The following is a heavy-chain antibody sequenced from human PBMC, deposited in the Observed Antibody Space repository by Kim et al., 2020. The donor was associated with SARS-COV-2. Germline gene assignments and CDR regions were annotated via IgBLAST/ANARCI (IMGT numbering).Heavy chain of an antibody. J-gene: IGHJ6*02. Sequence: GGSLRLSCAASGFTFSSYGMRWVRQAPGKGLEWVSVISYGGSNTYYADSVKGRFTISRDNSKNTLYLQMNSLRAEDTAVYYCAKESGPGSYETWTYYYYGLDVWGDGTPV. CDR2: ISYGGSNT. CDR1: GFTFSSYG. CDR3: AKESGPGSYETWTYYYYGLDV. V-gene: IGHV3-30*18. D-gene: IGHD3-10*01.